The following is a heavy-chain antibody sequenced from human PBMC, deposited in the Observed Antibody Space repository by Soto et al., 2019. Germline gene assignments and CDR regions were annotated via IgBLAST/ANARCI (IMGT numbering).Heavy chain of an antibody. CDR3: ARERDGSGSYWGNQYYYGMDV. CDR1: GFTFSSYA. D-gene: IGHD3-10*01. CDR2: ISYDGSNK. J-gene: IGHJ6*02. V-gene: IGHV3-30-3*01. Sequence: GGSLRLSCAASGFTFSSYAMHWVRQAPGKGLEWVAVISYDGSNKYYADSVKGRFTISRDNSKNTLYLQMNSLRAEDTAVYYCARERDGSGSYWGNQYYYGMDVWGQGTTVTVSS.